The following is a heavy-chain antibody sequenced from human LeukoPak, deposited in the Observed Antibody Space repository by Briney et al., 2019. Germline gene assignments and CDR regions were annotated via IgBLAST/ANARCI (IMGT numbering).Heavy chain of an antibody. CDR2: INPNSGDT. CDR1: GYTFTGYH. CDR3: TRGYCSGGTCDPTDY. D-gene: IGHD2-15*01. J-gene: IGHJ4*02. Sequence: GASVKVSCKASGYTFTGYHMHWVRQAPGQGLKWMGWINPNSGDTNYAQKFQGRVTITRDTSISTAYMELSRLGSDDTAVYYCTRGYCSGGTCDPTDYWGQGTLVTVSS. V-gene: IGHV1-2*02.